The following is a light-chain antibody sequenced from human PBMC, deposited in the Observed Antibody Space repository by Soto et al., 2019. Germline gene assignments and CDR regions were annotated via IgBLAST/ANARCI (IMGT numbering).Light chain of an antibody. CDR1: QSFSCL. J-gene: IGKJ2*01. CDR2: DAY. V-gene: IGKV3-11*01. Sequence: SLSSNSGARATLCVSASQSFSCLSAWYQQKPGQAPRLLIYDAYSRATGIPPRFSGSGSGTDFTLTIGILKPEDFAVYYSQHRANLLLTFAPGTRLDI. CDR3: QHRANLLLT.